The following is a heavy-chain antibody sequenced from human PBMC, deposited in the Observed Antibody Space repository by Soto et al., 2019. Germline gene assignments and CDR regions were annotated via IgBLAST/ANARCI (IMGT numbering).Heavy chain of an antibody. D-gene: IGHD3-22*01. CDR1: GYSFVTSG. V-gene: IGHV1-18*01. CDR3: ARAGQYYDASGYAD. J-gene: IGHJ4*02. CDR2: ISVYNVNT. Sequence: QVKLVQSGTEVKKPGASIKVSCKASGYSFVTSGMTWVRQAPGQGLEWMGWISVYNVNTNYDQKLQDRVTMTTDTSTNTAYLAVRNLRSDDTAVYYCARAGQYYDASGYADWGQGTLVTVSS.